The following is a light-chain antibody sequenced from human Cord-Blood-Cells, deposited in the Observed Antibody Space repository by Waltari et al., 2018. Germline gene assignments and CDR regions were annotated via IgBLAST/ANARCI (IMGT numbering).Light chain of an antibody. CDR3: MQAQQTPLT. CDR1: QSLLHSNGYNY. Sequence: DIVMTQSPLSLSVSPGEPASISCRSSQSLLHSNGYNYLDWYLQKPGQSPQLLIYLGSNRASGVPDRFSGSGSGTDFTLKISRVEAEDVGVYYCMQAQQTPLTFGGGTKVEIK. J-gene: IGKJ4*01. V-gene: IGKV2-28*01. CDR2: LGS.